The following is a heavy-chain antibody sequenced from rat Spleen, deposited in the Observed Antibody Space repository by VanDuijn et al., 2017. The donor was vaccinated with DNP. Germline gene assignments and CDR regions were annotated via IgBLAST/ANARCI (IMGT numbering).Heavy chain of an antibody. CDR1: GFTFSDYY. J-gene: IGHJ4*01. V-gene: IGHV5-25*01. CDR2: ISTSGVVT. CDR3: TRRFRDTRAMDA. Sequence: EVQLVESGGGLVQPGRSLKLSCAASGFTFSDYYMAWVRQAPTKGLEWVATISTSGVVTYYRDSVKGRFTISRDNAENTLYLQMNSLRSEDTATYYCTRRFRDTRAMDAWGQGISVTVSS. D-gene: IGHD4-3*01.